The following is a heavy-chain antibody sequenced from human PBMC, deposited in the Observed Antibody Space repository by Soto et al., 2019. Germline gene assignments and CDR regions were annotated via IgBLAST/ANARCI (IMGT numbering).Heavy chain of an antibody. Sequence: EVQLVESGGGLVKPGGSLRLSCAASGFTFSTYSMNWVRQAPGKGLEWVSYITSDSSNVHYADSVKGRFTISRDNAKNSLSLQMNTLRAKDTAVYYCARDLGVALATLTLDYWGQGTLVTVSS. J-gene: IGHJ4*02. V-gene: IGHV3-21*01. CDR1: GFTFSTYS. CDR3: ARDLGVALATLTLDY. D-gene: IGHD2-15*01. CDR2: ITSDSSNV.